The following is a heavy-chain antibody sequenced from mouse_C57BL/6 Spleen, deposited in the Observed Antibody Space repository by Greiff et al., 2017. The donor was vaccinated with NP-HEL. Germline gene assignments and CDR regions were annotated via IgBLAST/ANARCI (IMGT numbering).Heavy chain of an antibody. CDR2: IDPSDSET. Sequence: QLQQPGAELVRPGSSVKLSCKASGYTFTSYWMHWVKQRPIQGLEWIGNIDPSDSETHYNQKFKDKATLTVDKSSSTAYMQLSSLTSEDSAVYYCARSPLITTVGYFDVWGTGTTVTVSS. V-gene: IGHV1-52*01. J-gene: IGHJ1*03. CDR1: GYTFTSYW. D-gene: IGHD1-1*01. CDR3: ARSPLITTVGYFDV.